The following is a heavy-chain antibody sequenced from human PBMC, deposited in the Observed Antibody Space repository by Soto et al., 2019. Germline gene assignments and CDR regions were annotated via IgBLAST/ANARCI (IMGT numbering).Heavy chain of an antibody. CDR1: GFTFSSYG. V-gene: IGHV3-30*19. Sequence: QVQLVESGGGVVQPGRSLRLSCAASGFTFSSYGMHWVRQAPGKGLEWVALMWYDGSNKYYADSVKGRFTISRDNSKNTLYLQMNSLRAEDTAVYYCARSRIRSGGWFDPWGQGTLVTVSS. D-gene: IGHD2-8*02. J-gene: IGHJ5*02. CDR2: MWYDGSNK. CDR3: ARSRIRSGGWFDP.